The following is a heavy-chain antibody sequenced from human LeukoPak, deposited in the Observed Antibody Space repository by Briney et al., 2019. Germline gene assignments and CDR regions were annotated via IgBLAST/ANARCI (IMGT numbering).Heavy chain of an antibody. Sequence: SETLSLTCTVSGGSFSSYYWRCIRQPAGKGLEGIGRIYTSGSTDYNPSLKSRVTMSVDTSKNQFSLKLTAETAADTAVYYCARYSSSGAYFGYWGQGSLVTVSS. CDR3: ARYSSSGAYFGY. J-gene: IGHJ4*02. D-gene: IGHD6-6*01. CDR2: IYTSGST. V-gene: IGHV4-4*07. CDR1: GGSFSSYY.